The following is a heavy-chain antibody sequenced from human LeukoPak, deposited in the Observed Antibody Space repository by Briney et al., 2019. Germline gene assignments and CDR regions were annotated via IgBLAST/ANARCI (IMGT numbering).Heavy chain of an antibody. CDR2: ISYDGSNK. D-gene: IGHD1-26*01. J-gene: IGHJ4*02. CDR1: GFIFSNYA. CDR3: ARDQNRREVGAFYNKGFDY. V-gene: IGHV3-30*04. Sequence: PGGSLRLSCAASGFIFSNYAMHWVRQAPGKGLEWVAVISYDGSNKYYADSVKGRFTISRDNSKNTLYLQMNSLRAEDTAVYYCARDQNRREVGAFYNKGFDYWGQGTLVTVSS.